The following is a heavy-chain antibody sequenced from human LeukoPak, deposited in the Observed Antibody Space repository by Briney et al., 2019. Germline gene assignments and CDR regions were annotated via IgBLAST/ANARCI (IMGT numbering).Heavy chain of an antibody. CDR1: GYTLTELS. J-gene: IGHJ6*02. CDR3: ARAPPVRLERPDYYYGMDV. V-gene: IGHV1-18*01. Sequence: ASVKVSCKDSGYTLTELSMHWVRQAPGQGLEWMGWISAYNGNTNHAQKPQGRVTMTTDTSTSTAYMELRSLRSDDTAVYYCARAPPVRLERPDYYYGMDVWGQGTTVTVSS. D-gene: IGHD1-1*01. CDR2: ISAYNGNT.